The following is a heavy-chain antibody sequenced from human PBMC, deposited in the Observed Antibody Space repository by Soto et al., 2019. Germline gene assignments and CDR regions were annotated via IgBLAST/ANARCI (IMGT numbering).Heavy chain of an antibody. CDR2: IYYSGST. Sequence: QVQLQESGPGLVKPSQTLSLTCTVSGGSISSGGYYWSWIRQHPGKGLEWIGYIYYSGSTYYNPSLKSRVTISVDASKNQFSLKLSSVTAADTAVYYCARDALWLRFWYFDLWGRGTLVTVSS. CDR1: GGSISSGGYY. D-gene: IGHD3-10*01. J-gene: IGHJ2*01. V-gene: IGHV4-31*03. CDR3: ARDALWLRFWYFDL.